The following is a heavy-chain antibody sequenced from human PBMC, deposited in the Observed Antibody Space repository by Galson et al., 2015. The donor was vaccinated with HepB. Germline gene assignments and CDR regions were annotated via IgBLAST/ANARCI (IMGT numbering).Heavy chain of an antibody. Sequence: LTCTVSGGSISSYYWSWIRQPPGKGLEWIGYIYYSGSTNYNPSLKSRVTISVDTSKNQFSLKLSSVTAADTAVYYCARHGDRQKSERIFDYWGQGTLVTASS. CDR1: GGSISSYY. J-gene: IGHJ4*02. CDR3: ARHGDRQKSERIFDY. D-gene: IGHD2-15*01. V-gene: IGHV4-59*08. CDR2: IYYSGST.